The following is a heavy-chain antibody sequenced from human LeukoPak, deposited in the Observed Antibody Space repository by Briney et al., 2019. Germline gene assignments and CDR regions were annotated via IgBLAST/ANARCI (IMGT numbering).Heavy chain of an antibody. CDR3: ARTSSGKFDY. CDR1: GGSFSGYY. D-gene: IGHD3-22*01. Sequence: PSETLSLTCAVYGGSFSGYYRSWIRQPPGKGLEWIGEINHSASTNYNPSLKSRVTISVDTSKNQFSLKLSSVTAADTAVYYCARTSSGKFDYWGQGTLVTVSS. CDR2: INHSAST. V-gene: IGHV4-34*01. J-gene: IGHJ4*02.